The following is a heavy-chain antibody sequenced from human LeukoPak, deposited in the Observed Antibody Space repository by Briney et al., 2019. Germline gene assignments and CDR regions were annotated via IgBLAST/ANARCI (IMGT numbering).Heavy chain of an antibody. CDR1: GFTFDDYA. CDR2: ISWNSGSI. D-gene: IGHD4-17*01. CDR3: AKDIYGDYYYGMDV. V-gene: IGHV3-9*01. J-gene: IGHJ6*02. Sequence: GGSLGLSCAASGFTFDDYAIHWVRQAPGKGLEWVSGISWNSGSIGYADSVKGRFTISIDNAKNSLYLQMNSLRAEDTALYYCAKDIYGDYYYGMDVWGQGTTVTVSS.